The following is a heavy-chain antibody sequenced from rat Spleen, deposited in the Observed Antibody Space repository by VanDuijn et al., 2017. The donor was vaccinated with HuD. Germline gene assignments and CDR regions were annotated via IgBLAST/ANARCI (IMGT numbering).Heavy chain of an antibody. J-gene: IGHJ3*01. Sequence: EVQLVESGGGLVQPGRSLKLSCAASGFTFSDYYMAWVRQAPKKGLEWVASISYEGSSTNYGDSVKGRFSISRDNTKNTQYLQMDSLRSEDTATYYCTIYSDYGNSPFAYWGQGTLVTVSS. V-gene: IGHV5-22*01. CDR2: ISYEGSST. D-gene: IGHD1-3*01. CDR3: TIYSDYGNSPFAY. CDR1: GFTFSDYY.